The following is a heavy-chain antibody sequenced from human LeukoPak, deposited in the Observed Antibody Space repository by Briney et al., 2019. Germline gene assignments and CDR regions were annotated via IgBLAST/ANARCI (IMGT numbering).Heavy chain of an antibody. J-gene: IGHJ4*02. CDR3: AREIYGTRGWYSADY. D-gene: IGHD6-19*01. CDR1: GFTFSRHW. Sequence: GGSLRLSCTASGFTFSRHWISWVRQTPGKGLEWVANIKEDGSEQYYVDSVKGRFTMSRDNAKSSLYLQMDSLRAEDTAVYYCAREIYGTRGWYSADYWGQGALVTVSS. V-gene: IGHV3-7*03. CDR2: IKEDGSEQ.